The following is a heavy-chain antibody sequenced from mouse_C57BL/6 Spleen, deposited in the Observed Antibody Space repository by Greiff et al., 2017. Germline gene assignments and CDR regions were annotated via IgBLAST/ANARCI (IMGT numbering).Heavy chain of an antibody. J-gene: IGHJ3*01. Sequence: EVHLVESGGGLVKPGGSLKLSCAASGFTFSSYTMSWVRQTPEKRLEWVATISGGGGNTYYPDSVKGRFTISRDNAKNTLYLQMSSLRSEDTALYYCARHGYYGTGAYWGQGTLVTVSA. CDR3: ARHGYYGTGAY. V-gene: IGHV5-9*01. CDR1: GFTFSSYT. CDR2: ISGGGGNT. D-gene: IGHD1-1*01.